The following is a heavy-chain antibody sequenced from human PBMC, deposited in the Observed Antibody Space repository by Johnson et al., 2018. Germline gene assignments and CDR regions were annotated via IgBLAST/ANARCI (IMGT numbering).Heavy chain of an antibody. D-gene: IGHD2-8*01. J-gene: IGHJ6*02. CDR1: GGSITNYY. Sequence: VQLQESGPGLVKPSETLXLTCTVSGGSITNYYWNWIRQSPGQGLEWIGLMYYNGKSSDSNPSTKTRAPLSVDTSRNLFSLKLSSVTAADTAVYYCAEGFHPNGICYGRCPYYYDVMDVWGQGTPVTVSS. CDR2: MYYNGKSS. V-gene: IGHV4-59*12. CDR3: AEGFHPNGICYGRCPYYYDVMDV.